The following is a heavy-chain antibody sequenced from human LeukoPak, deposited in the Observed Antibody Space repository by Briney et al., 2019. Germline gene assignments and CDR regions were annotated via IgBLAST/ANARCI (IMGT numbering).Heavy chain of an antibody. V-gene: IGHV3-30*01. Sequence: GRSLRLSCAASGFTFSSYAMHWVRQAPGKGLEWVAVISYDGSNKYYADSVKGRFTISRDNSKNTLYLQMNSLRAEDTAVYYCVRGGGMATIIEFDYWGQGTLVTVSS. CDR3: VRGGGMATIIEFDY. J-gene: IGHJ4*02. CDR1: GFTFSSYA. D-gene: IGHD5-24*01. CDR2: ISYDGSNK.